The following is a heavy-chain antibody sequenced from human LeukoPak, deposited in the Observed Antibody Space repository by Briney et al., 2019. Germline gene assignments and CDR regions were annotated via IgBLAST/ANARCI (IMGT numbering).Heavy chain of an antibody. Sequence: GGSLRLSCAASGFTFSSYSMNWVRQAPGKGLEWVSSISSSSSYIYYAGSVKGRFTISRDNAKNSLYLQMNSLRAEDTAVYYCARDSNYDSSGYSGPFDYWGQGTLVTVSS. J-gene: IGHJ4*02. D-gene: IGHD3-22*01. V-gene: IGHV3-21*01. CDR1: GFTFSSYS. CDR2: ISSSSSYI. CDR3: ARDSNYDSSGYSGPFDY.